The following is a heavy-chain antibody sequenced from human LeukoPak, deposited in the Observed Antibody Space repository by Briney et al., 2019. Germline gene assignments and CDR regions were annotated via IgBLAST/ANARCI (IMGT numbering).Heavy chain of an antibody. V-gene: IGHV5-51*01. Sequence: GESLKISRKGSGYSFTSYWVAWVRQMPGKGLEWMGIIYPRDSDTRYSPSFQGQVTISADKSINTAYLQWSGLKASDTAVYYCARHVTTASAARGFDIWGQGTMVTVSS. CDR2: IYPRDSDT. CDR1: GYSFTSYW. D-gene: IGHD1-14*01. CDR3: ARHVTTASAARGFDI. J-gene: IGHJ3*02.